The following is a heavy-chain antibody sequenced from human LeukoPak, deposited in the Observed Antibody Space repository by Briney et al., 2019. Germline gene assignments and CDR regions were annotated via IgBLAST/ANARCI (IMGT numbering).Heavy chain of an antibody. CDR3: ARGNYDSSGYSYFDY. CDR2: ISSSGSTI. J-gene: IGHJ4*02. D-gene: IGHD3-22*01. CDR1: GFTFSSYE. Sequence: GGSLRLSCAASGFTFSSYEMNWVRQAPGKGLEWVSYISSSGSTIYYADSVKGRFTISRDNAKNSLYLQMNSLRAEDTAVYYCARGNYDSSGYSYFDYWGQGTLVTVSS. V-gene: IGHV3-48*03.